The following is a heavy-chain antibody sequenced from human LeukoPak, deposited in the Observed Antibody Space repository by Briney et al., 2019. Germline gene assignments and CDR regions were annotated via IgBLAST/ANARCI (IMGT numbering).Heavy chain of an antibody. CDR2: IRSSGSTI. J-gene: IGHJ6*03. CDR1: GFTFSDYY. V-gene: IGHV3-11*04. CDR3: ARDPYCSGTSCYDYYYMDV. D-gene: IGHD2-2*01. Sequence: PGGSLRLSCAASGFTFSDYYMSWIRQAPGKGLEWVSYIRSSGSTIYYADSVKGRFTISRDNAKNSLYLQMNSLRAEDTAVYYCARDPYCSGTSCYDYYYMDVWGKGTTVTVSS.